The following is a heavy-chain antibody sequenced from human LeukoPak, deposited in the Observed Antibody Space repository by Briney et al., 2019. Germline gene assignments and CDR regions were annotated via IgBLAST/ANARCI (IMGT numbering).Heavy chain of an antibody. J-gene: IGHJ4*02. Sequence: SETLSLTCTVSGGSINNYYWTWIRQPPGKGLEWIGYIYYTGTTSYNPSLKSRVTISVDTSKNQFSLKLTSVTAADTAVYYCARVGYCDGGSCHIDYWGQGTLVTVSS. D-gene: IGHD2-15*01. CDR2: IYYTGTT. V-gene: IGHV4-59*01. CDR1: GGSINNYY. CDR3: ARVGYCDGGSCHIDY.